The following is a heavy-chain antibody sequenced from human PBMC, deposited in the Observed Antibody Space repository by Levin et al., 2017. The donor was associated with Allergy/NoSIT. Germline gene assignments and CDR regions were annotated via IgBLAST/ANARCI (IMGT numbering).Heavy chain of an antibody. Sequence: GGSLRLSCAASGFTFDDYAMHWVRQAPGKGLEWVSGISWNSGSIGYADSVKGRFTISRDNAKNSLYLQMNSLRAEDTALYYCAKEGLDAFDIWGQGTMVTVSS. J-gene: IGHJ3*02. CDR1: GFTFDDYA. CDR2: ISWNSGSI. V-gene: IGHV3-9*01. CDR3: AKEGLDAFDI.